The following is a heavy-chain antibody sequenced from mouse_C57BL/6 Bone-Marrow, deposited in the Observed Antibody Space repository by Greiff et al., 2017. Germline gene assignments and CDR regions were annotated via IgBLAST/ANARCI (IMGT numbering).Heavy chain of an antibody. Sequence: QVQLQQPGAELVKPGASVKLSCKASGYTFTSYWMHWVKQRPGQGLEWIGMIHPNSGSTNYNEKFKSKATLTVDKSSSTAYMQLSSLTSEDSAVYYWARGYGSTLYYFDYWGQGTTLTGSS. CDR3: ARGYGSTLYYFDY. V-gene: IGHV1-64*01. CDR2: IHPNSGST. J-gene: IGHJ2*01. CDR1: GYTFTSYW. D-gene: IGHD1-1*01.